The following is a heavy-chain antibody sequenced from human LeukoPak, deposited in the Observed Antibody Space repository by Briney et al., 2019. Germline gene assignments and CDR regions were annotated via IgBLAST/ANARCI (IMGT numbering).Heavy chain of an antibody. CDR3: ARGRYSSSWATYYYYYYYMDV. D-gene: IGHD6-13*01. J-gene: IGHJ6*03. Sequence: PRASVKVSCKVSGYTLTELSMHWVRQAPGKGLEWMGGFDPEDGETIYAQKFQGRVTMTRNTSISTAYMELSSLRSEDTAVYYCARGRYSSSWATYYYYYYYMDVWGKGTTVTISS. CDR2: FDPEDGET. V-gene: IGHV1-24*01. CDR1: GYTLTELS.